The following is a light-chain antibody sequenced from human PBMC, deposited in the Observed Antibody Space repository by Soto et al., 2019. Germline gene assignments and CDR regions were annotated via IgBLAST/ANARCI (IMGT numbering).Light chain of an antibody. J-gene: IGLJ1*01. V-gene: IGLV2-11*01. CDR2: DVT. CDR1: SSDVRGYDY. Sequence: QSSLTHPPSLSGSPGQSVTISCTGTSSDVRGYDYVSWYQQRPGKAPKLLIYDVTKRPSGVPDRFSGSKSGNTASLTISGLQAEDEADFYCCSYGGSFPYVFGTGTKVTGL. CDR3: CSYGGSFPYV.